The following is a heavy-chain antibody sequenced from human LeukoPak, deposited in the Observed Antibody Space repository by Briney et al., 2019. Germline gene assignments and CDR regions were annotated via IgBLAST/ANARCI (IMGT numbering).Heavy chain of an antibody. J-gene: IGHJ5*02. V-gene: IGHV1-24*01. CDR1: GYTLTELS. D-gene: IGHD6-19*01. CDR2: FDPEDGET. Sequence: ASVKVSCKVSGYTLTELSMHWVRQAPGKGREWMGGFDPEDGETIYAQKFQGRVTMTEDTSTDTAYMELSSLRSEDTAVYYCATLVGSSGWYGEGWFDPWGQGTLVTVFS. CDR3: ATLVGSSGWYGEGWFDP.